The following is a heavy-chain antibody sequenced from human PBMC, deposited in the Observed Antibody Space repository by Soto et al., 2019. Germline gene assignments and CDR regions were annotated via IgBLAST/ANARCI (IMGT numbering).Heavy chain of an antibody. CDR1: GLTFSNYG. Sequence: QVQLVESGGGVVQPGRSLRLSCAASGLTFSNYGFHWVRQAPGKGLEWVAVISYDGSHKYYTDSVKGRFTISRDNSKKPVSLQTNNLGPDDTAVYYCAKDSGKPHDPPWYNGFDPWGRGTLVTVFS. V-gene: IGHV3-30*18. CDR3: AKDSGKPHDPPWYNGFDP. J-gene: IGHJ5*02. D-gene: IGHD1-20*01. CDR2: ISYDGSHK.